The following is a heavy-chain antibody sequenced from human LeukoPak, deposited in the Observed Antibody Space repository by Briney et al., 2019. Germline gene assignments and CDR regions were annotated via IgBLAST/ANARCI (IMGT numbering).Heavy chain of an antibody. V-gene: IGHV3-9*01. CDR1: GFTFDDYA. CDR2: ISWNSGSV. D-gene: IGHD3-3*01. Sequence: GGSLRLSCEASGFTFDDYAMHWVRQVPGKGLEWVSGISWNSGSVQYADPVKGRFIISRDNAKNSVYLQMNSLRTEDTAFYYCAKESGYPSWGQGTLVTVSS. CDR3: AKESGYPS. J-gene: IGHJ4*02.